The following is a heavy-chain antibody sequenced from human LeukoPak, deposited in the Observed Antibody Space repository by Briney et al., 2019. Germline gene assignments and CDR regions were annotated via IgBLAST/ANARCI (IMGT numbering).Heavy chain of an antibody. J-gene: IGHJ5*02. Sequence: ASVKVSCKASGYTFTSYGISWVRQAPGQGLEWMGWINPNSGGTNYAQKFQGRVTMTRDTSISTAYMELSRLRSDDTAVYYCARGPVVVADTNWFDPWGQGTLVTVSS. V-gene: IGHV1-2*02. CDR2: INPNSGGT. D-gene: IGHD2-15*01. CDR3: ARGPVVVADTNWFDP. CDR1: GYTFTSYG.